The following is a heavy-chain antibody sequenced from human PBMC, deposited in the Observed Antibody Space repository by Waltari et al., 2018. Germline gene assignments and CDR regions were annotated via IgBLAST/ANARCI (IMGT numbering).Heavy chain of an antibody. CDR2: ISSSSRYI. CDR1: GFTFSSYS. Sequence: EVRLVESGGGLVKPGGSLRLSCAASGFTFSSYSMNWVRQAPGKGLELFSSISSSSRYIYYADSVKGRFTISRDNSKNTLYLQMNSLRAEDTAVYYCARDGGSYLNYYYGMDVWGQGTTVTVSS. CDR3: ARDGGSYLNYYYGMDV. D-gene: IGHD1-26*01. V-gene: IGHV3-21*01. J-gene: IGHJ6*02.